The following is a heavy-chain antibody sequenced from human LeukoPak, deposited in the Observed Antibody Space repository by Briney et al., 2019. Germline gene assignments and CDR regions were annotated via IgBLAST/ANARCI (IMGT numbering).Heavy chain of an antibody. CDR1: GGTFSSYA. CDR2: IIPIFGTA. J-gene: IGHJ3*02. D-gene: IGHD3-10*01. CDR3: ARGRLWFGELLFRPDAFDI. Sequence: ASMKVSCKASGGTFSSYAISWVRQAPGQGLEWMGGIIPIFGTANYAQKFQGRVTIIADESTTIAYMELSSLRSEDTAVYYCARGRLWFGELLFRPDAFDIWGQGTMVTVSS. V-gene: IGHV1-69*13.